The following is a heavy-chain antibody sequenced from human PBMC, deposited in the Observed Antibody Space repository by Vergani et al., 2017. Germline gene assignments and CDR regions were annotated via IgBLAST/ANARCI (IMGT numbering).Heavy chain of an antibody. J-gene: IGHJ6*03. Sequence: QVQLVQSGTEVKKPGASVKVSCKASGYTFTGYYIHWVRQAPGQGLEWMGWIIPIFGTANYAQKFQGRVTITADESTSTAYMELSSLRSEDTAVYYCARDNYYYMDVWGKGP. V-gene: IGHV1-69*01. CDR2: IIPIFGTA. CDR3: ARDNYYYMDV. CDR1: GYTFTGYY.